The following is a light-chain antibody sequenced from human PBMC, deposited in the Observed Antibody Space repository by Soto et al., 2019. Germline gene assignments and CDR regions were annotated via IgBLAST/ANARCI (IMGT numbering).Light chain of an antibody. Sequence: EMVLTQSPATLSLSPGERATLSCSASQSVSSYLAWYQQKPGQAPRLLIYDACNRATGIPARFSGSGSGTDFTLTISSLEPEDFAVYYCQQRSNWPPYTFGQGTKLEIK. CDR2: DAC. V-gene: IGKV3-11*01. CDR3: QQRSNWPPYT. J-gene: IGKJ2*01. CDR1: QSVSSY.